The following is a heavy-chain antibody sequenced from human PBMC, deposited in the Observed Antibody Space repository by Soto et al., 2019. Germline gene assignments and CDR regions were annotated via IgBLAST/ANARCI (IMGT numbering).Heavy chain of an antibody. V-gene: IGHV1-24*01. CDR2: FDPEDGET. Sequence: ASVKVSCKVSGYTLTELSMHWVRQAPGKGLEWMGGFDPEDGETIYAQKFQGRVTMTEDTSTDTAYMELSSLRSEDTAVYYCATANPRLHLGELSPAFDYWGQGTLVTVSS. J-gene: IGHJ4*02. CDR3: ATANPRLHLGELSPAFDY. D-gene: IGHD3-16*02. CDR1: GYTLTELS.